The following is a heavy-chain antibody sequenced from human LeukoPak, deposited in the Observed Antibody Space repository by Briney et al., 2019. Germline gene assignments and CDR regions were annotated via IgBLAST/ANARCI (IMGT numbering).Heavy chain of an antibody. Sequence: GGSLRLSCAASGFTFSSYSMNWVRQAPGKGLEWVSSISSSSSYIYYADSVKGRFTISRDNSKNTLYLQMNSLRAEDTAVYYCAKDNSPYYYDSSGYYPQPRFDYWGQGTLVTVSS. CDR1: GFTFSSYS. J-gene: IGHJ4*02. CDR3: AKDNSPYYYDSSGYYPQPRFDY. V-gene: IGHV3-21*04. CDR2: ISSSSSYI. D-gene: IGHD3-22*01.